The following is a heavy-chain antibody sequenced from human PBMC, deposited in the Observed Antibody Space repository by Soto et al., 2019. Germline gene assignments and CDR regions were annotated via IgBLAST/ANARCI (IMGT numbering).Heavy chain of an antibody. V-gene: IGHV4-59*01. CDR1: GGSLSSFY. CDR2: IYYSGST. Sequence: PSETLCLTCPLSGGSLSSFYWSWIRPPPGKGLEWIGYIYYSGSTNYNPSLKSRVTISVDTSKNQFSLKLSSVTAADTAVYYCARSLRQYYYYYYMDVWGKGTTVTVSS. CDR3: ARSLRQYYYYYYMDV. D-gene: IGHD3-16*02. J-gene: IGHJ6*03.